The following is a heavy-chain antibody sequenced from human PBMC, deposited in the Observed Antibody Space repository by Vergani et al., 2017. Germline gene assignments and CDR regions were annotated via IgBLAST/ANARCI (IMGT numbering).Heavy chain of an antibody. CDR3: AKAYRGGSSAAFDY. J-gene: IGHJ4*02. CDR1: GFTFSSYS. V-gene: IGHV3-48*01. Sequence: EVQLVESGGGLVQPGGSLRLSCAASGFTFSSYSMNWVRQAPGKGLEWVSYISSSSSTIYYADSVKGRFTISRDNAKNSLYLRMNSLRAEDTAVYYCAKAYRGGSSAAFDYWGQGTLVTVSS. D-gene: IGHD6-6*01. CDR2: ISSSSSTI.